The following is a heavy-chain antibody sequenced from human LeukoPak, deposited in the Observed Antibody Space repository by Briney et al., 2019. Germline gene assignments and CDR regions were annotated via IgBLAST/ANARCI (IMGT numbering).Heavy chain of an antibody. D-gene: IGHD1-1*01. CDR1: GFTFSSYA. Sequence: GGSLRLSCAASGFTFSSYAMSWVRQAPGKGLEWVSAISGSGGSTYYADSVKGRFTISRDNSKNTLYLQMNSLRAEDTAVYYCAKAGPSTGTYYGMDVWGQGTTVTVPS. CDR2: ISGSGGST. CDR3: AKAGPSTGTYYGMDV. V-gene: IGHV3-23*01. J-gene: IGHJ6*02.